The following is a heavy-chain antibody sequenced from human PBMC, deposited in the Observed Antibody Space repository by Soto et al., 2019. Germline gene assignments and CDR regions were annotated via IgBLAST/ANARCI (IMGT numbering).Heavy chain of an antibody. CDR3: ARSVYHDFWGGNTWFEP. Sequence: SETLSLTCSVSGDSIRSGGYYWSWILHPPGKGLEWVGHIYNSVVTYYNPSLKSRVTISVDKSKNQFSLKVTSVTAADTAVYFCARSVYHDFWGGNTWFEPWGQGTLVTVSA. V-gene: IGHV4-31*03. J-gene: IGHJ5*02. D-gene: IGHD3-3*01. CDR1: GDSIRSGGYY. CDR2: IYNSVVT.